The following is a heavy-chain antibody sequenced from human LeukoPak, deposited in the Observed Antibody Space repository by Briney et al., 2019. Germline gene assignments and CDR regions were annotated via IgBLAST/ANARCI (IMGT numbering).Heavy chain of an antibody. D-gene: IGHD6-13*01. V-gene: IGHV4-61*02. CDR3: AREPVIAAAGVYYYYYYYMDV. J-gene: IGHJ6*03. Sequence: SETLSLTCTVSGGSISSGSYYWSWIRQPAGKGLEWIGRIYTSGSTNYNPSLKSRVTISVDTSKNQFSLKPSSVTAADTAVYYCAREPVIAAAGVYYYYYYYMDVWGKGTTVTVSS. CDR2: IYTSGST. CDR1: GGSISSGSYY.